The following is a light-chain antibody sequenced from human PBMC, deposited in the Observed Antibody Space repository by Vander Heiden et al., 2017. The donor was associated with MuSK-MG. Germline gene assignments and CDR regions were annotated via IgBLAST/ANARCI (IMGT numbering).Light chain of an antibody. CDR3: SSYGASGSLVL. Sequence: QSVLTHPASVSGSPGQSITISCSGSTSDVGGYYYVSWYQQHTGQAPRVILYEVSRRPSGISARFSGSKSGKTASLTISGLQPEDEAVYYCSSYGASGSLVLFGGGTKVTVL. CDR2: EVS. CDR1: TSDVGGYYY. J-gene: IGLJ3*02. V-gene: IGLV2-14*01.